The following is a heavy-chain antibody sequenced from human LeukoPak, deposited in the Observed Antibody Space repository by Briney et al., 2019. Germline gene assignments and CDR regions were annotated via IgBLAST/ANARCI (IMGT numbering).Heavy chain of an antibody. V-gene: IGHV4-59*05. J-gene: IGHJ4*02. CDR1: GFTFSSYSMN. Sequence: GSLRLSCAASGFTFSSYSMNWVRQAPGKGLEWIGSIYYSGSTYYNPSLKSRVTISVDTSKNQFSLKLSSVTAADTAVYYCAFSNLYYFDYWGQGTLVTVSS. CDR3: AFSNLYYFDY. CDR2: IYYSGST. D-gene: IGHD1-1*01.